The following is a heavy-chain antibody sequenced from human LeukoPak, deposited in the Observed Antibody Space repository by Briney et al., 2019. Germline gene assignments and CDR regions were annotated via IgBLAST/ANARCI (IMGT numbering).Heavy chain of an antibody. CDR2: IYTSGST. CDR1: GGSISSGTYY. V-gene: IGHV4-61*02. CDR3: ARSTHSNYDDY. J-gene: IGHJ4*02. D-gene: IGHD4-11*01. Sequence: SQTLSLTCTVSGGSISSGTYYWSWIRQPAGKGLEWIGRIYTSGSTNYNPSLKSRVTISVDTSKNQFSLKLSSVTAADTAVYYCARSTHSNYDDYWGQGTLVTVSS.